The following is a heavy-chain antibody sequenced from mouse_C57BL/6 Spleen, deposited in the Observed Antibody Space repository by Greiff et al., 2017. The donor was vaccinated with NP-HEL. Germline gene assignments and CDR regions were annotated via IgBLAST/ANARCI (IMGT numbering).Heavy chain of an antibody. V-gene: IGHV1-62-2*01. CDR2: FYPGSGSI. J-gene: IGHJ2*01. D-gene: IGHD2-4*01. CDR1: GYTFTEYT. Sequence: VQLQQSGAELVKPGASVKLSCKASGYTFTEYTIHWVKQRSGQGLEWIGWFYPGSGSIKYNEKFKDKATLTADKSSSTVYMELSRLTSEDSAVYFCARHEVLFYYDYGYFDYWGQGTTLTVSS. CDR3: ARHEVLFYYDYGYFDY.